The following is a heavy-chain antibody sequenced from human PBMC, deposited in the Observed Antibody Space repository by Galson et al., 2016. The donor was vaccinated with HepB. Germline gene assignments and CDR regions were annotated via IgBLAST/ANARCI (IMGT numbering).Heavy chain of an antibody. CDR1: GFTFSSYG. Sequence: SLRLSCAASGFTFSSYGMHWVRQAPGKGLEWVAIIWYDGSNKYYADSVKGRFTISRDNSTNTLYLQMNSLRAEDTAVYYCAKEGGDSAGGMDVWGQGTTVTVSS. J-gene: IGHJ6*02. CDR2: IWYDGSNK. D-gene: IGHD2-21*01. CDR3: AKEGGDSAGGMDV. V-gene: IGHV3-33*06.